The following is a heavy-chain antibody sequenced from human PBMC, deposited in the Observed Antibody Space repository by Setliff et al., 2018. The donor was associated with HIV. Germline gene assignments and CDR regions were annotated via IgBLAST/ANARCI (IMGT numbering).Heavy chain of an antibody. CDR2: INQDGSEK. CDR1: GFSFSTYW. J-gene: IGHJ4*02. V-gene: IGHV3-7*01. Sequence: GGSLRLSCAASGFSFSTYWIIWVRQAPGKGLEWVANINQDGSEKYYVDSVKGRFTISRDDSKNTLYLQMKTLRAEDTAVYYCVKDINLGLSRYFHYWGQGTLVTVSS. CDR3: VKDINLGLSRYFHY.